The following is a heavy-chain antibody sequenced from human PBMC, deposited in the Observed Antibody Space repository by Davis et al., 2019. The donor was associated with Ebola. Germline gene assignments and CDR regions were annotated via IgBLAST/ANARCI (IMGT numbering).Heavy chain of an antibody. D-gene: IGHD2-21*01. V-gene: IGHV1-18*01. CDR1: GYTFTSYG. J-gene: IGHJ4*02. CDR2: ISAYNGNT. Sequence: ASVKVSCKTFGYTFTSYGITWVRQAPGQGLEWMGWISAYNGNTNYAQKLQGRVTMTTDTSTSTAYMELRSLRSDDTAVYYCARESWGLWYLGYWGQGTLVTVSS. CDR3: ARESWGLWYLGY.